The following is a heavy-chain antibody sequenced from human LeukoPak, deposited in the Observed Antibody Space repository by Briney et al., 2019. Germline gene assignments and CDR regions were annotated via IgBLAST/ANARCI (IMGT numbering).Heavy chain of an antibody. CDR2: INHSGST. CDR1: GGSFSGYY. D-gene: IGHD3-3*01. V-gene: IGHV4-34*01. Sequence: SETLSLTCAVYGGSFSGYYWSWIRQPPGKGLEWIGEINHSGSTNYNPSLKSRVTISVDTSKNQFSLKLSSVTAADTAVYYCARGGGFWSGYYRWFDPWGQGTLVTVSS. CDR3: ARGGGFWSGYYRWFDP. J-gene: IGHJ5*02.